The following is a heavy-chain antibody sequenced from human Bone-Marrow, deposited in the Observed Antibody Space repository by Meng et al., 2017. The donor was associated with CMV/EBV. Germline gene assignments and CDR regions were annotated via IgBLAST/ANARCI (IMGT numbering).Heavy chain of an antibody. D-gene: IGHD1-26*01. CDR3: ARGRSGSHI. Sequence: ASVKVSCKASGYTFTSYDINWVRQATGQGLEWMGWMNAHSGGTAYAHKFQGRVTMTRNTSITTAYMELSSLRSEDTAVYYCARGRSGSHIWAQGTLVTVYS. V-gene: IGHV1-8*01. CDR2: MNAHSGGT. J-gene: IGHJ4*02. CDR1: GYTFTSYD.